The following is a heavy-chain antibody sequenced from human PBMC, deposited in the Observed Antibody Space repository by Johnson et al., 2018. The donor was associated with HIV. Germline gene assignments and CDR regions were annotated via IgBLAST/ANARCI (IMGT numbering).Heavy chain of an antibody. CDR3: AKDLYYYDSSGYFAFDI. J-gene: IGHJ3*02. Sequence: QVQLVESGGGVVQPGRSLRLSCAASGFTFSSYAMHWVRQAPGKGLEWVAVISYDGSNKYYADSVKGRFTISRDNAKNSLYLQMNSLRAEDTALYYCAKDLYYYDSSGYFAFDIWGQGTVVTVSS. D-gene: IGHD3-22*01. V-gene: IGHV3-30-3*01. CDR2: ISYDGSNK. CDR1: GFTFSSYA.